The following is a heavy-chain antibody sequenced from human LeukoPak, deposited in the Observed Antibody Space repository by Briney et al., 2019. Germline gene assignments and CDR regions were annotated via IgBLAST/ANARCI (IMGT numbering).Heavy chain of an antibody. J-gene: IGHJ6*02. CDR2: ISYDGSNK. V-gene: IGHV3-30*18. Sequence: PGGSLRLSCAASGFTFSSYGMHWVRQAPGKGLEWVAVISYDGSNKYYADSVKGRFTISRDNSKNTLYLQMNGLRAEDTAVYYCAKDRSSGWYRTDYYYGMDVWGQGTTVTVSS. CDR3: AKDRSSGWYRTDYYYGMDV. D-gene: IGHD6-19*01. CDR1: GFTFSSYG.